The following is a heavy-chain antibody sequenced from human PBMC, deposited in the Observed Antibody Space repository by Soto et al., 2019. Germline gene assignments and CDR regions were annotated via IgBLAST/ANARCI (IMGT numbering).Heavy chain of an antibody. CDR1: GFTFSSYA. Sequence: GGSLRLSCAASGFTFSSYAMSWVRQAPGEGLEWVSAISGSGGSTYYADSVKGRFTISRDNSKNTLYLQMNSLRAEDTAVYYCAKDGTRDYYYMDVWGKGTTVTVSS. V-gene: IGHV3-23*01. CDR2: ISGSGGST. J-gene: IGHJ6*03. CDR3: AKDGTRDYYYMDV. D-gene: IGHD1-1*01.